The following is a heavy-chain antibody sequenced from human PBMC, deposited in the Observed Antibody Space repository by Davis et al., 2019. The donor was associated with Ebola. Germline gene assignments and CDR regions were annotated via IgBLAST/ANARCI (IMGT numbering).Heavy chain of an antibody. J-gene: IGHJ3*01. D-gene: IGHD3-22*01. V-gene: IGHV3-23*01. CDR1: GFTFSSYA. Sequence: GESLKISCAASGFTFSSYAMSWVRQAPGKGLEWVSAISGSGGSTYYADSVKGRFTISRDNSKNTLYLQMNSLRAEDTAVYYCAKDVGWRYYDSSGYYSNPALWGQGTMVTVSP. CDR2: ISGSGGST. CDR3: AKDVGWRYYDSSGYYSNPAL.